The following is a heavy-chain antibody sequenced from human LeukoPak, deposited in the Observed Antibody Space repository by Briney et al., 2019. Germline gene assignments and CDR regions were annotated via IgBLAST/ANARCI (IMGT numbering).Heavy chain of an antibody. V-gene: IGHV4-59*01. CDR2: IYYSGST. J-gene: IGHJ5*02. CDR3: AGGDYDIFTGYQNWFDP. D-gene: IGHD3-9*01. Sequence: AGTLCLSCTVSGVTISSNYRSWIRQPPGKGLEWVWNIYYSGSTNYKPSLKSRVTISGDTSKNPVSLKLSTLSAADTAVYYCAGGDYDIFTGYQNWFDPWGQGTLVTVSS. CDR1: GVTISSNY.